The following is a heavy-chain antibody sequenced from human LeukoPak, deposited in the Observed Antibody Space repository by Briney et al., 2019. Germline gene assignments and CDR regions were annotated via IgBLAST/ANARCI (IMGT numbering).Heavy chain of an antibody. V-gene: IGHV3-23*01. CDR2: ISPSGDIT. J-gene: IGHJ5*02. CDR3: ARNPNTGYYDILTGEYNWFDP. D-gene: IGHD3-9*01. CDR1: GFIFSSHG. Sequence: GGSLRLSCAASGFIFSSHGMNWVRQAPGKGLEWVSGISPSGDITYYADSVKGRFTISRDNSKNTLYLQMNSLRAEDTAVYYCARNPNTGYYDILTGEYNWFDPWGQGTLVTVSS.